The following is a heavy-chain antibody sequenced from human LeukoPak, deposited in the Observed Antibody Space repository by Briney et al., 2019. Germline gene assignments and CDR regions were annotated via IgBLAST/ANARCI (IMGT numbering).Heavy chain of an antibody. D-gene: IGHD4-23*01. CDR2: IYYSGST. Sequence: SETLSLTCTVSGGSISSYYWSWIRQPPGKGLEGLGYIYYSGSTNYNPSLKSRVTISVDTSKNQFSLKLSSVTAADTAVYYCARVGDYGGNESAFDFWGQGTMVTVSS. CDR1: GGSISSYY. V-gene: IGHV4-59*08. CDR3: ARVGDYGGNESAFDF. J-gene: IGHJ3*01.